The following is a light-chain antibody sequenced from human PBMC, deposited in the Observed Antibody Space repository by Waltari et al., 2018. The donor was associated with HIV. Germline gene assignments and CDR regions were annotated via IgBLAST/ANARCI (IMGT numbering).Light chain of an antibody. CDR1: QSVSTN. CDR2: DAS. V-gene: IGKV3-15*01. Sequence: ETVMTQSPATLSVSPGERVTLSCRASQSVSTNLAWYQQKPGQAPRLLIRDASTRATGIPGRFSGSGSGTEFTLTISSLQSEDSAVYYCQQYKNWPPYTFGQGTKLEIK. J-gene: IGKJ2*01. CDR3: QQYKNWPPYT.